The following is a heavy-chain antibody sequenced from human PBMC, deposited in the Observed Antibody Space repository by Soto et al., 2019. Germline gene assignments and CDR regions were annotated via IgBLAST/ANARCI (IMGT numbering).Heavy chain of an antibody. V-gene: IGHV1-18*01. CDR2: ISAYNGIT. CDR3: ARVMTYCTSRSCHDY. J-gene: IGHJ4*02. Sequence: QVQLVQSGAEVKKPGASVKVSCKTSGYTFTSSGISWVRQAPGQGLEWMGWISAYNGITDYAQKFQGRVIMTTDTSTSTAYMELRSLRSDDTAVYYCARVMTYCTSRSCHDYWGQGTLVAVSS. D-gene: IGHD2-2*01. CDR1: GYTFTSSG.